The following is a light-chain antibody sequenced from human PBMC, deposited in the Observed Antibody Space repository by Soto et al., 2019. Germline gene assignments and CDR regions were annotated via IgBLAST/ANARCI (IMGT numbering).Light chain of an antibody. CDR2: GAS. Sequence: DIVMTQSPATLSLTPGEGATLSCRASQSFRSNLGWYQQKPGQAPSLLIYGASTRATGIPDRFSGSGSGTEFTLTISSLQSEDFAVYYCQQYSNWPRTFGQGTKVDIK. J-gene: IGKJ1*01. V-gene: IGKV3-15*01. CDR1: QSFRSN. CDR3: QQYSNWPRT.